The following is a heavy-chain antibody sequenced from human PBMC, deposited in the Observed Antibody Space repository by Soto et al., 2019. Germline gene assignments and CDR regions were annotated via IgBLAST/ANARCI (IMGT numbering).Heavy chain of an antibody. CDR3: SRLPPSKYRDSPFDP. Sequence: EVQLVESGGGLVQPGRSLGLSCTASGFTFGDYAMTWFRQAPGKGLEWGGFISSKRYGGTAEYATSVKGRFTISRDDSKSTAYLQMNSLKTQDTAVYFCSRLPPSKYRDSPFDPWGQGTLVIVSS. J-gene: IGHJ5*02. D-gene: IGHD5-12*01. CDR1: GFTFGDYA. CDR2: ISSKRYGGTA. V-gene: IGHV3-49*03.